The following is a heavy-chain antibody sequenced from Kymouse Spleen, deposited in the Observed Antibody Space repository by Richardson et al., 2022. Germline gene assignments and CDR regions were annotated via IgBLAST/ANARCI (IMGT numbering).Heavy chain of an antibody. CDR3: ARGWFGDY. Sequence: QVQLQQWGAGLLKPSETLSLTCAVYGGSFSGYYWSWIRQPPGKGLEWIGEINHSGSTNYNPSLKSRVTISVDTSKNQFSLKLSSVTAADTAVYYCARGWFGDYWGQGTLVTVSS. CDR1: GGSFSGYY. CDR2: INHSGST. V-gene: IGHV4-34*01. J-gene: IGHJ4*02. D-gene: IGHD3-10*01.